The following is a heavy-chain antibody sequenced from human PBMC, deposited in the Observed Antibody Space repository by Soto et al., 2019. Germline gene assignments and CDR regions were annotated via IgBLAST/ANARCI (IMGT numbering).Heavy chain of an antibody. J-gene: IGHJ3*02. CDR1: GYTFTSYG. D-gene: IGHD2-21*02. CDR3: ARDEVYLGIALVTVHAFDI. Sequence: QVQLVQSGAEVKKPGASVKVSCKASGYTFTSYGISWVRQAPGQGLEWMGWISAYNGNTNYAQKLQGRVTMTTDTSTSTAYMELRSLRSDDTAVYYCARDEVYLGIALVTVHAFDIWGQGTMVTVSS. V-gene: IGHV1-18*01. CDR2: ISAYNGNT.